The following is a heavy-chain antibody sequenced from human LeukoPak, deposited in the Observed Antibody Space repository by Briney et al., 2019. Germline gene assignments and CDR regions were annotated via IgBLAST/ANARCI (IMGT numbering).Heavy chain of an antibody. V-gene: IGHV4-31*03. J-gene: IGHJ4*02. CDR3: ARGSTGDIVVVPPSPYFDN. Sequence: PSGAPSLTCIVSGGSLSSGGYYWSWTRQHPGKGLGWIVYLFLGDSTYYNPSLKSRDTISVDTSENQFSLMLSSVTAADTAVYYCARGSTGDIVVVPPSPYFDNWGQGTLVTVSS. CDR2: LFLGDST. D-gene: IGHD2-2*01. CDR1: GGSLSSGGYY.